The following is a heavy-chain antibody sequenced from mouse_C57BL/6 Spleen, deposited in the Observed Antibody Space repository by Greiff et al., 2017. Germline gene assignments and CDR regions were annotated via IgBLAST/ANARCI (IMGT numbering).Heavy chain of an antibody. CDR3: ARSGSSDFDY. Sequence: QVQLQQPGAELVKPGASVKISCKASGYAFSSYWMNWVKQRPGTGLEWIGKIYPGDGDTNYNGKFKGKATLTADKSSSTAYMQLSCLTSEDSAVYCCARSGSSDFDYWGQGTTLTVSA. CDR1: GYAFSSYW. CDR2: IYPGDGDT. D-gene: IGHD6-1*01. V-gene: IGHV1-80*01. J-gene: IGHJ2*01.